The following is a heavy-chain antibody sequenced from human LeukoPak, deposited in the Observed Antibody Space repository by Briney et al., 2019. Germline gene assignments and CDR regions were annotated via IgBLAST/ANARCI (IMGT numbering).Heavy chain of an antibody. CDR3: INSAPNFDY. J-gene: IGHJ4*02. V-gene: IGHV3-73*01. CDR1: GFTFSGST. CDR2: IRSKADSYAT. D-gene: IGHD1-1*01. Sequence: PGGPLRLSCAASGFTFSGSTMHWVRQASGKGLEWVGRIRSKADSYATAYAASVKGRFTISRDDSKNTTYLQMNSLKAEDTAVYYCINSAPNFDYWGQGILVTVSS.